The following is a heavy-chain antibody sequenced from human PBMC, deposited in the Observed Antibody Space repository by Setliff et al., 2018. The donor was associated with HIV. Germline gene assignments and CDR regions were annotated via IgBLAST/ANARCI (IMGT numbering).Heavy chain of an antibody. CDR2: INHSGST. CDR3: ARGRNFWSDYYHYYYMDV. Sequence: SETLSLTCAVYGGSFSGHYWTWIRQPPGKGLEWTGYINHSGSTNYNPSLKSRVTISADTSKNQFSLKLSSVTAADTAVYYCARGRNFWSDYYHYYYMDVWGKGTMVTVSS. V-gene: IGHV4-34*01. D-gene: IGHD3-3*01. J-gene: IGHJ6*03. CDR1: GGSFSGHY.